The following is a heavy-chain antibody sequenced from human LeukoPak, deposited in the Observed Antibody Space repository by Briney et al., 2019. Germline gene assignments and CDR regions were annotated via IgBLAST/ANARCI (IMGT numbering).Heavy chain of an antibody. CDR2: ISGSGDGT. J-gene: IGHJ4*02. V-gene: IGHV3-23*01. D-gene: IGHD6-19*01. CDR1: GFSFSSFA. Sequence: GGSLRLSCAASGFSFSSFAMTWVRQSPGKGLEWVSGISGSGDGTYYVDSVRGRFTISRDNSRNMLYLQMNSLRAEDTAVYYCARPSSGLANWGQGTLVTVSS. CDR3: ARPSSGLAN.